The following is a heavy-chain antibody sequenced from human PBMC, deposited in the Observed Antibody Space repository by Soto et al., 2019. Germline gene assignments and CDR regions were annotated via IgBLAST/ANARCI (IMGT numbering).Heavy chain of an antibody. J-gene: IGHJ6*02. CDR3: ARVYDSGGYRVYYYYGMDV. Sequence: SETLSLTCTVSGGSVSNGSSYWTWIRQPPGKGLEWIGNMYYSRSTNYNPSLKSRVTISADASKDQFSLRLTSVTAADTAVYFCARVYDSGGYRVYYYYGMDVWGQGTTVTVSS. CDR2: MYYSRST. V-gene: IGHV4-61*01. CDR1: GGSVSNGSSY. D-gene: IGHD3-22*01.